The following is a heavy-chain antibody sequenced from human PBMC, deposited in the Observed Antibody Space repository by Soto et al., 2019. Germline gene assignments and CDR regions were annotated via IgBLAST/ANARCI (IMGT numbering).Heavy chain of an antibody. CDR3: ARGWGGSLVVAY. CDR1: GFTFEDYY. V-gene: IGHV3-11*06. Sequence: QVQLVESGGGLVKPGGSLRLSCAASGFTFEDYYMTRIRQVSERGLEWLSYIGSSGTYTKYSGSVKGRFTISRDNAKNSLYLQMDSLRVEDTGIYYGARGWGGSLVVAYWGHGTLVTVSS. J-gene: IGHJ4*01. CDR2: IGSSGTYT. D-gene: IGHD3-16*01.